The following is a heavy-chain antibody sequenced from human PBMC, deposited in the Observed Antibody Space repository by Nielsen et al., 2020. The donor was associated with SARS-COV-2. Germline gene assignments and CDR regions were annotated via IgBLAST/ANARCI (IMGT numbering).Heavy chain of an antibody. Sequence: ASVKVSCKVSGYTLTELSMHWVRQAPGKGLEWMGGFDPEDGETIYAQKFQGRVTMTEDTSTDTAYMDLNGLTSDDTAIYFCATDSPIGVVIYALAHWGQGTLVTVSS. CDR1: GYTLTELS. D-gene: IGHD3-3*01. V-gene: IGHV1-24*01. CDR3: ATDSPIGVVIYALAH. CDR2: FDPEDGET. J-gene: IGHJ4*02.